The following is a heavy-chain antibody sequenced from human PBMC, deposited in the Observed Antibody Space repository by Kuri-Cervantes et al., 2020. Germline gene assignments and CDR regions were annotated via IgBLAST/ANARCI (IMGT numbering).Heavy chain of an antibody. CDR3: ALGGEVGWFDP. V-gene: IGHV1-3*01. CDR1: GYTFTYRY. CDR2: INAGNGNT. D-gene: IGHD3-16*01. Sequence: ASVKVSCKASGYTFTYRYLHWVRQAPGQRLEWMGWINAGNGNTKYSQKFQGRVTITRDTSASTAYMELSSLRSEDTAVYYCALGGEVGWFDPWGQGTLVTVSS. J-gene: IGHJ5*02.